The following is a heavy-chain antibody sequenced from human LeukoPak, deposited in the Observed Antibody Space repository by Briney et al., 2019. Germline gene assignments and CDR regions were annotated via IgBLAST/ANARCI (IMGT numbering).Heavy chain of an antibody. J-gene: IGHJ4*02. CDR2: IIPIFGTA. V-gene: IGHV1-69*06. Sequence: ASVKVSCKASGGTFSSYAISWVRQAPGQGLEWMGWIIPIFGTANYAQKFQGRVTITADKSTSTAYMELSSLRSEDTAVYYCARGYGSGSYYYPQDYWGQGTLVTVSS. CDR1: GGTFSSYA. CDR3: ARGYGSGSYYYPQDY. D-gene: IGHD3-10*01.